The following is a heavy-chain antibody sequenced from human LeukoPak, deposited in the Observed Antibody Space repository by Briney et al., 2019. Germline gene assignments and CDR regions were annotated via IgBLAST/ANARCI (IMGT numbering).Heavy chain of an antibody. CDR1: GGTFSSYA. D-gene: IGHD3-10*01. CDR3: ARSGSGPAAGY. CDR2: IIPILGIA. Sequence: SVKVSCKASGGTFSSYAISWVRQAPGQGLEWMGRIIPILGIANYAQKFQGRVTITADKSTSTAYMELSSLRSEDTAVYYCARSGSGPAAGYWGQGTLVTVSS. V-gene: IGHV1-69*04. J-gene: IGHJ4*02.